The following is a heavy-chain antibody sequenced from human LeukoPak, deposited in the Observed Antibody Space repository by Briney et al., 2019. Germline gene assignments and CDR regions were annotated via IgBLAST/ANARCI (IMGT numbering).Heavy chain of an antibody. J-gene: IGHJ6*03. V-gene: IGHV4-34*01. CDR2: INHSGST. CDR1: GGSFSGYY. Sequence: NSSETLSLTCAVYGGSFSGYYWSWIRQPPGKGLEWIGEINHSGSTNYNPSLKSRVTISVDTSKNQFSLKLSSVTAADTAVYYCARAGDSSGWYNPSRYYYYMDVWGKGTTVTISS. CDR3: ARAGDSSGWYNPSRYYYYMDV. D-gene: IGHD6-19*01.